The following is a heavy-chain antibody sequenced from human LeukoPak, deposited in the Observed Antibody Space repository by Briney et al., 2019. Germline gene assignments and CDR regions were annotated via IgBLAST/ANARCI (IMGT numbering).Heavy chain of an antibody. V-gene: IGHV1-2*02. Sequence: RASVKVSSKASGYTFTGYYMHWVRQAPGQGLEWMGWINPNSGGTNYAQKFQGRVTMTRDTSISTAYMELSRLRSDDTAVYYCARERVGAPFDYWGQGTLVTVSS. CDR3: ARERVGAPFDY. CDR2: INPNSGGT. J-gene: IGHJ4*02. D-gene: IGHD1-26*01. CDR1: GYTFTGYY.